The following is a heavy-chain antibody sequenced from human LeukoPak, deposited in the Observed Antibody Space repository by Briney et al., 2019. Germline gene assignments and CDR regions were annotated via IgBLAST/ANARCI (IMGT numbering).Heavy chain of an antibody. D-gene: IGHD1-1*01. CDR1: GGSINSYY. V-gene: IGHV4-4*07. CDR2: ISTDGST. Sequence: SETLSLTCTVSGGSINSYYWNWIRQPAGKGLEWVGRISTDGSTNCNPSLKSRVTISDDKSKHKFSLKLSSVTAADTAVYFCARAAAGTANFDPWGQGTLVTVSS. CDR3: ARAAAGTANFDP. J-gene: IGHJ5*02.